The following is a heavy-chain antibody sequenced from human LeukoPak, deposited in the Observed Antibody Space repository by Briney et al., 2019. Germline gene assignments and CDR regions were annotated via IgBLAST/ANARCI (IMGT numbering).Heavy chain of an antibody. CDR1: GFTFTSSA. V-gene: IGHV1-58*01. J-gene: IGHJ6*02. Sequence: SVKVSCTASGFTFTSSAVQWVRQARGQRLEWIGWIVVGSGNTNYAQKFQERVTITRDMSTSTAYMELSSLRSEDTAVYYCAASESPYCSGGSCYPSYYYGMDVWGQGTTVTVSS. CDR2: IVVGSGNT. D-gene: IGHD2-15*01. CDR3: AASESPYCSGGSCYPSYYYGMDV.